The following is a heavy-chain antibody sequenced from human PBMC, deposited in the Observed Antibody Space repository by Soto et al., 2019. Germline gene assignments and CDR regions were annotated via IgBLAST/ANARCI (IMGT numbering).Heavy chain of an antibody. V-gene: IGHV5-10-1*01. CDR2: IDPSDSYT. J-gene: IGHJ6*02. CDR3: ARHGLYYYDSSGYSRSHYGMDV. D-gene: IGHD3-22*01. Sequence: XESLKISCKGSECSFTSYWIRWVRQMPGKGLEWMGRIDPSDSYTNYSPSFQGHVTISADKSISTAYLQWSSLKASDTAMYYCARHGLYYYDSSGYSRSHYGMDVWGQGTTVTVSS. CDR1: ECSFTSYW.